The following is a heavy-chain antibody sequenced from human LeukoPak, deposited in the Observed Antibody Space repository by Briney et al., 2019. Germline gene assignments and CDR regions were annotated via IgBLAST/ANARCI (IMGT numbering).Heavy chain of an antibody. CDR1: GYSFTSYW. D-gene: IGHD6-13*01. V-gene: IGHV5-51*01. CDR2: IYPGDSDT. J-gene: IGHJ4*02. CDR3: ARRDRYSSSWDFDY. Sequence: GESLKISCKGSGYSFTSYWIGWVRQMPGKGLEWMGIIYPGDSDTRYSPSFQGQVTISADKSISTAYLQWSSLKASDTAMHCCARRDRYSSSWDFDYWGQGTLVTVSS.